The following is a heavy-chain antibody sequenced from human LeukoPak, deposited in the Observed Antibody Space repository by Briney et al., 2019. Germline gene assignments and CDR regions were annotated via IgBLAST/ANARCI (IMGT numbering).Heavy chain of an antibody. CDR1: GFTFSSYG. CDR3: ARDRKAVAGIDY. V-gene: IGHV3-33*01. CDR2: IWYDGSNK. D-gene: IGHD6-19*01. Sequence: GGSLRLSCAASGFTFSSYGMHWVRQAPGKGLEWVAVIWYDGSNKYYADSVKGRFTISRDNSKNTLYLQMNSLGAEDTAVYYCARDRKAVAGIDYWGQGTLVTVSS. J-gene: IGHJ4*02.